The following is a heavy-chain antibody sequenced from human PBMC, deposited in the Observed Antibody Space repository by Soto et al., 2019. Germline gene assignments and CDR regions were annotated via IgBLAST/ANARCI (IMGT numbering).Heavy chain of an antibody. V-gene: IGHV1-69*01. CDR3: ARGVQDIVVVPAAIDNWVDP. D-gene: IGHD2-2*01. Sequence: QVQLVQSGAEVKKPGSSVKVSCKASGGTFSSYAISWVRQAPGQGLEWMGGIIPIFGTANYAQKFQGRVTITADESTSTAYMELSSLRSEDTAVYYCARGVQDIVVVPAAIDNWVDPWGQGTLVTVSS. J-gene: IGHJ5*02. CDR2: IIPIFGTA. CDR1: GGTFSSYA.